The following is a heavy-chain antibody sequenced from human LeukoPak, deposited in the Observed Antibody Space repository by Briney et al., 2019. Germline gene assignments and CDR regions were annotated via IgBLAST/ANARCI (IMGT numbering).Heavy chain of an antibody. Sequence: ASVKVSCKASGGTFSSYAISWVRQAPGQGLEWMGGIIPIFGTANYAQKFQGRVTITADESTSTAYMELSSLRSEDTAVYYCAKDRGPVGRWELQRGWVGAFDIWGQGTMVTVSS. J-gene: IGHJ3*02. D-gene: IGHD1-26*01. V-gene: IGHV1-69*13. CDR2: IIPIFGTA. CDR1: GGTFSSYA. CDR3: AKDRGPVGRWELQRGWVGAFDI.